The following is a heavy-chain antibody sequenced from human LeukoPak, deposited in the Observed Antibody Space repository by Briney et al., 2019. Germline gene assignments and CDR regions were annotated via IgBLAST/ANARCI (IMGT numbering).Heavy chain of an antibody. CDR3: ARGRTSPITMVRGVNSPWYNWFDP. CDR1: GGSISSSSYY. Sequence: KTSETLSLTCTVSGGSISSSSYYWGWIRQPPGKGLEWIGSIYYSGSTYYNPSLKSRVTISVDTSKNQFSLKLSSVTAADTAVYYCARGRTSPITMVRGVNSPWYNWFDPWGQGTLVTVSS. D-gene: IGHD3-10*01. V-gene: IGHV4-39*07. CDR2: IYYSGST. J-gene: IGHJ5*02.